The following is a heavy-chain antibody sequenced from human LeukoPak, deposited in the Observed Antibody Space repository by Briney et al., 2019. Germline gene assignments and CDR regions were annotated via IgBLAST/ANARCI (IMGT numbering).Heavy chain of an antibody. Sequence: ASVKVSCKASGYTFTGYYMHWVRQAPGQGLEWMGWINPNSGGTNYAQKFQGRVTMTRDTSISTAYMGLSRLRSDDTAVYYCARGYYDFWSGSGNTGYFDYWGQGTLVTVSS. J-gene: IGHJ4*02. D-gene: IGHD3-3*01. CDR2: INPNSGGT. CDR3: ARGYYDFWSGSGNTGYFDY. V-gene: IGHV1-2*02. CDR1: GYTFTGYY.